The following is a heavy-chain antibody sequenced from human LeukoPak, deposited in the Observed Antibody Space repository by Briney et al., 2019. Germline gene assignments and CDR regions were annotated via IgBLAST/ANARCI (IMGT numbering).Heavy chain of an antibody. D-gene: IGHD6-13*01. CDR3: AKDNSFSSSWYYFDY. CDR2: ISYDGSNK. CDR1: GFTFSSYG. V-gene: IGHV3-30*18. Sequence: PGRSLRLSCAASGFTFSSYGMHWVRQAPGKGLEWVAVISYDGSNKYYADSVKGRFTISRDNSKNTLYLQMNSLRAEDTAVYYCAKDNSFSSSWYYFDYWGQGTLVTVSS. J-gene: IGHJ4*02.